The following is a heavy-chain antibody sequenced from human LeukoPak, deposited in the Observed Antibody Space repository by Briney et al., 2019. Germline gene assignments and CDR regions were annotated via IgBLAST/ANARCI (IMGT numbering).Heavy chain of an antibody. CDR2: TYCRSRWYS. Sequence: SQTLSLTCAISGDSVSSNSVAWNWIRQSPSRGLEWLGRTYCRSRWYSDYAVSVKGRITINPDTSKNQFSLQLYSVTPEDTAVYYCARDLGWFDPWGQGILVTVSS. V-gene: IGHV6-1*01. CDR3: ARDLGWFDP. J-gene: IGHJ5*02. CDR1: GDSVSSNSVA.